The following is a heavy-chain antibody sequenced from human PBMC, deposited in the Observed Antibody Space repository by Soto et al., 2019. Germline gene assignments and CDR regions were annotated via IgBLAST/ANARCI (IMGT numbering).Heavy chain of an antibody. J-gene: IGHJ4*02. CDR3: ARGGPYNYGPRGSRVADV. Sequence: EVQLVESGGGLVQRGGSLRLSCEASGFTLNDYWMHWVRQVPGKGLVWVARINADGTSASYADSVKGRFTISRDNAKNTVYLLMNSLRAEDSAVYYWARGGPYNYGPRGSRVADVWGLGTLVT. CDR1: GFTLNDYW. D-gene: IGHD5-18*01. CDR2: INADGTSA. V-gene: IGHV3-74*01.